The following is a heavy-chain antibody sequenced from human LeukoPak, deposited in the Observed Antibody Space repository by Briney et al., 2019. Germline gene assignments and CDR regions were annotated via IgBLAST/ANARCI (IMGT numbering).Heavy chain of an antibody. CDR3: ARSVFGSWHPEYFQH. J-gene: IGHJ1*01. Sequence: GASVKVSCKASGYTFTSYAMNWVRQAPGQGLEWMGWINTNTGNPTYAQGFTGRFVFSLDTSVSTAYLQISSLKAEDTAVYYCARSVFGSWHPEYFQHWGQGTLVTVSS. CDR1: GYTFTSYA. D-gene: IGHD6-13*01. CDR2: INTNTGNP. V-gene: IGHV7-4-1*02.